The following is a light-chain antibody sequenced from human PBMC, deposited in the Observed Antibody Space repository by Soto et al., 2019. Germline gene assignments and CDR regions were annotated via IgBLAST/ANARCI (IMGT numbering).Light chain of an antibody. V-gene: IGKV3-20*01. Sequence: EIVLTQSPGTLSVSPGERATLSCRASQSLSNSNLAWYRQKPGQAPRLLIYGASSRATGIPDRFSGSESGTDFTLSIARLETEDVAVYYCQQYSTSPYTFGQGTKLEIK. J-gene: IGKJ2*01. CDR1: QSLSNSN. CDR3: QQYSTSPYT. CDR2: GAS.